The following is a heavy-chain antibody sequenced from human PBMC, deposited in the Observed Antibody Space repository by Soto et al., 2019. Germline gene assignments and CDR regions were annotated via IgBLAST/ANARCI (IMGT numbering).Heavy chain of an antibody. Sequence: EVQLLESGGGLVQVGGSLRLSCVGSGFGFDSYAMSWVRQAPGKGLERVSGIGSSGGAIVYADSVRGRFTISRDNSRNALYLHMNSLRAGDTAVYYCAKALWFGESSHYFDYWGQGTLVTVSS. CDR2: IGSSGGAI. CDR1: GFGFDSYA. V-gene: IGHV3-23*01. D-gene: IGHD3-10*01. J-gene: IGHJ4*02. CDR3: AKALWFGESSHYFDY.